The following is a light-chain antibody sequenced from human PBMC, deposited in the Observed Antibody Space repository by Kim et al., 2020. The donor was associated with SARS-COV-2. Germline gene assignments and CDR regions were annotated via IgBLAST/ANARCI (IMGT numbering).Light chain of an antibody. J-gene: IGKJ1*01. CDR1: QSISSY. Sequence: DIQMTQSPSSLSASVGDRVTITCRASQSISSYLNWYQQKPGKAPKLLIYAASSLQSGVPSRFSGSGSGTDFTLTISSLQPEDFATYYYHQRYGTPWTFGQGTKVDIK. CDR3: HQRYGTPWT. CDR2: AAS. V-gene: IGKV1-39*01.